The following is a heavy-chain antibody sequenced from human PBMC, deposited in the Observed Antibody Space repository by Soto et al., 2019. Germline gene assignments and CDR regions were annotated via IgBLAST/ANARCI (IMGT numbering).Heavy chain of an antibody. V-gene: IGHV3-23*01. Sequence: GGSLRLSCAASGFTFSSYAMSWVRQAPGKGLEWVSAISGSGGSTYYADSVKGRFTISRDNSKNTLYLQMNSLRAEDTAVYYCAKDDDMVRGVRNYFDYWGQGTLVTVSS. J-gene: IGHJ4*02. CDR1: GFTFSSYA. CDR2: ISGSGGST. D-gene: IGHD3-10*01. CDR3: AKDDDMVRGVRNYFDY.